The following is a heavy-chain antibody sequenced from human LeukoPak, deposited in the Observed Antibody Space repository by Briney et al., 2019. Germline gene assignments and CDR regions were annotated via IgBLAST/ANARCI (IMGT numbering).Heavy chain of an antibody. Sequence: GGSLRLSCAASGFTFDDYSMHWVRQPPGKGLEGVSLISWDGAIIQYAESVKGRFTVSRDNSKNFLYLQMNSLRTEDTALYYCTRDSSGYPRRSEYWGQGTLVTVSS. J-gene: IGHJ4*02. CDR3: TRDSSGYPRRSEY. D-gene: IGHD3-22*01. V-gene: IGHV3-43*01. CDR2: ISWDGAII. CDR1: GFTFDDYS.